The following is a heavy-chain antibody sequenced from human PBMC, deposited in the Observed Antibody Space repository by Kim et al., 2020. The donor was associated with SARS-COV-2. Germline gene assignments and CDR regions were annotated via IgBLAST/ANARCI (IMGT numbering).Heavy chain of an antibody. D-gene: IGHD2-2*01. J-gene: IGHJ6*02. CDR1: GFTFSSYG. V-gene: IGHV3-33*01. CDR2: IWYDGSNK. Sequence: GGSLRLSCAASGFTFSSYGMHWVRQAPDKGLEWVAVIWYDGSNKYYADSVKGRFTISRDNSKNTLYLQMNSLRAEDTAVYYCARDMIMLSLGSTSGTYGMDVWGQGTTVTVSS. CDR3: ARDMIMLSLGSTSGTYGMDV.